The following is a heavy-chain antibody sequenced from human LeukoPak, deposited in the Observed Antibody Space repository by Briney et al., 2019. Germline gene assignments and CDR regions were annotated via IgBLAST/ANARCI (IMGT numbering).Heavy chain of an antibody. CDR3: ARDRWGYSYGSFDY. CDR1: GFAFSNYW. J-gene: IGHJ4*02. D-gene: IGHD5-18*01. CDR2: IKQDGSEK. Sequence: GGSLRLSCAATGFAFSNYWMSWVRQAPGKGLEWVANIKQDGSEKYYVDSLRGRFTISRDNAQNSLYLQMNSLRAEDTAVYFCARDRWGYSYGSFDYWGQGTLVTVSS. V-gene: IGHV3-7*01.